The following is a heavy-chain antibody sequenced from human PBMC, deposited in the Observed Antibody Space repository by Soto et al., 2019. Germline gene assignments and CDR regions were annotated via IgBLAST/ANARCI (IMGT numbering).Heavy chain of an antibody. J-gene: IGHJ5*02. Sequence: SVKVSCKASGGTFSSYTISWVRQAPGQGLEWMGRIIPILGIANYAQKFQGRVTITADKSTSTAYMELSSLRSEDTAVYYCASSLAYCGGDCLGWDPWGQGTLVTVSS. CDR3: ASSLAYCGGDCLGWDP. CDR1: GGTFSSYT. V-gene: IGHV1-69*02. D-gene: IGHD2-21*02. CDR2: IIPILGIA.